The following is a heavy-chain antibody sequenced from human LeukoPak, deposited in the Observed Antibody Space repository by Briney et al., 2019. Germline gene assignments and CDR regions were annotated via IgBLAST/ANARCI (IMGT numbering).Heavy chain of an antibody. CDR2: INPNSGGT. V-gene: IGHV1-2*02. Sequence: ASVKVSCKASGYTFTDYYMHWVRQAPGQGLEWMGFINPNSGGTNYAQKFQGRVTMTRDTSITTAYMELRRVTSDDTAVYYCARVGHTSGWDFDYWGQGTLVTVSS. CDR1: GYTFTDYY. D-gene: IGHD6-19*01. J-gene: IGHJ4*02. CDR3: ARVGHTSGWDFDY.